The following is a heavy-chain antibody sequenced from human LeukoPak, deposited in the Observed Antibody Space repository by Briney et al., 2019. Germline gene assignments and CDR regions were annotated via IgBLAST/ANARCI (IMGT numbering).Heavy chain of an antibody. CDR3: AKAPFDS. Sequence: GGSLRLSCAASAFTFRSYAMSWVRQAGGKGLEWVSAISGSGNTFYADSVTGRFTISRDNSKNTIYVQMNSLRDEDTAVYYCAKAPFDSWGQGTLVTVSS. V-gene: IGHV3-23*01. CDR1: AFTFRSYA. CDR2: ISGSGNT. J-gene: IGHJ4*02.